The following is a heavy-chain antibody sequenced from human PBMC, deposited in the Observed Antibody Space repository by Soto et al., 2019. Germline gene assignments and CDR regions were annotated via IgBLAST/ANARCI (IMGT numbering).Heavy chain of an antibody. Sequence: GSLRLSCAASGFTFSSCAMSWVRQAPGKGLEWVSAISDGGGKTYYADSVKGRFTISRDNSKNTLSLQMNSLRADDTAAYYCAKGIQWELPFDYWGQGTLVTVSS. CDR1: GFTFSSCA. J-gene: IGHJ4*02. CDR3: AKGIQWELPFDY. CDR2: ISDGGGKT. D-gene: IGHD1-26*01. V-gene: IGHV3-23*01.